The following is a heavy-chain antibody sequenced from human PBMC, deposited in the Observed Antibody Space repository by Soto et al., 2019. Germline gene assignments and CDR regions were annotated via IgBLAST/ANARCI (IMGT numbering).Heavy chain of an antibody. CDR2: ISGSGGST. CDR3: AKCRRVATISAFDI. Sequence: GGSLRLSCAASGFTFSSYAMSWVRQAPGKGLEWVSAISGSGGSTYYADSVKGRFTISRDNSKNTLYLQMNSLRATDAAVYYCAKCRRVATISAFDIWGQGTMVTVSS. CDR1: GFTFSSYA. V-gene: IGHV3-23*01. D-gene: IGHD5-12*01. J-gene: IGHJ3*02.